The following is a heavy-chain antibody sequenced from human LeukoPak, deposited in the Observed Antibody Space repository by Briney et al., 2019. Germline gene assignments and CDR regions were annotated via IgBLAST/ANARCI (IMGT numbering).Heavy chain of an antibody. V-gene: IGHV6-1*01. CDR3: ARRRTTGDFDY. J-gene: IGHJ4*02. D-gene: IGHD1-1*01. CDR1: GDSVSSNSAA. Sequence: SRTLSLTCAISGDSVSSNSAAWSWTRQSPSRGLECLGRTYYRSKLYNDYAESVKSRITINPDTSRNQFSLQLNSVTPEDTAMYYCARRRTTGDFDYWGQGTLVT. CDR2: TYYRSKLYN.